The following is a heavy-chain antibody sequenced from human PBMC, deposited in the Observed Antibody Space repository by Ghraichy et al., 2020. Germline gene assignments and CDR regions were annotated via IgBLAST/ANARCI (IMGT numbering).Heavy chain of an antibody. J-gene: IGHJ4*02. CDR2: INHSGST. D-gene: IGHD4-17*01. CDR1: GGSFSGYY. Sequence: SETLSLTCAVYGGSFSGYYWSWIRQPPGKGLEWIGEINHSGSTNYNPSLKSRVTISVHTSKNQFSLKLSSVTAADTAVYYCARAGGRRTTVTNYWGQGTLVTVSS. CDR3: ARAGGRRTTVTNY. V-gene: IGHV4-34*01.